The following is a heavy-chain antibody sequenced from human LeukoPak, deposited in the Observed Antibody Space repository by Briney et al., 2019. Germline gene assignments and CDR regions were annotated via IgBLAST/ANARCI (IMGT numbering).Heavy chain of an antibody. Sequence: SETLSLTCAVYGGSFSGYYWNWIRQPPGKGLEWIGSIYYSGSTYYNPSLKSRVTISVDTSKNQFSLKLSSVTAADTAVYYCARRGYCSSTSCYPPLYYFDYWGQGTLVTVSS. J-gene: IGHJ4*02. CDR1: GGSFSGYY. D-gene: IGHD2-2*01. V-gene: IGHV4-34*01. CDR2: IYYSGST. CDR3: ARRGYCSSTSCYPPLYYFDY.